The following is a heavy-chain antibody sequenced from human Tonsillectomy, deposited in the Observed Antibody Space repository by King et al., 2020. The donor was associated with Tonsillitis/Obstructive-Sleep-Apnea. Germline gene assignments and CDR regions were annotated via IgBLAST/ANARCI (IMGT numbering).Heavy chain of an antibody. V-gene: IGHV3-7*03. CDR2: IKQDGSEK. CDR3: ARVVGGGIDY. D-gene: IGHD3-10*01. J-gene: IGHJ4*02. Sequence: VQLVESGGGLVQPGGSLRVSCAASGFTFSSHWMSWVRQAPGKGLEGVANIKQDGSEKHYVDSVKGRFTISRDNAKNSLYLQMNSLRDEDTAVYYCARVVGGGIDYWGQGTLLTVSS. CDR1: GFTFSSHW.